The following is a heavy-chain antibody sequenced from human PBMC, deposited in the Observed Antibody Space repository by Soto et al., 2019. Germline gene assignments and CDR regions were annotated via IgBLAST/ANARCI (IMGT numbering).Heavy chain of an antibody. CDR1: GFTFSSYA. Sequence: EVQLLESGGGLVQPGGSLRLSCAASGFTFSSYAISWLRQAPGKGLEWVSVISGSGGSTYYADSVKGRFTISRDNYKNTVYLRMNSLRAEDTAVYYLAKSPFIGDLDSFDIWGQGTMVTVSS. J-gene: IGHJ3*02. D-gene: IGHD4-17*01. CDR2: ISGSGGST. CDR3: AKSPFIGDLDSFDI. V-gene: IGHV3-23*01.